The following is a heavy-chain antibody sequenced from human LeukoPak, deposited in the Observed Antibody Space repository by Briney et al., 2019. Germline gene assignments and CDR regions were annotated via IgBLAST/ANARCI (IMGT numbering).Heavy chain of an antibody. D-gene: IGHD3-9*01. CDR2: ISYDGSNK. V-gene: IGHV3-30*18. J-gene: IGHJ4*02. Sequence: GGSLRLSCAASGFTFSSYGMHWVRQAPGKGLEWVAVISYDGSNKYYADSVKGRFTISRDNSNNTLYLQMNSLRAEDTAVYYCGKSSTILSRQFDYWGQGTLVTVSS. CDR3: GKSSTILSRQFDY. CDR1: GFTFSSYG.